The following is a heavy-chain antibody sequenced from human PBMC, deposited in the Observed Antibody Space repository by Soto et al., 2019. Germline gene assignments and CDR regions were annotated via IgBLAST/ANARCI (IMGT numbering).Heavy chain of an antibody. J-gene: IGHJ4*02. D-gene: IGHD2-8*02. V-gene: IGHV1-69*13. CDR1: GGTFSSYA. CDR3: ARINFLYRNQYWTWDYFDY. Sequence: SVKVSCKASGGTFSSYAISWVRQAPGQGLEWMGGISPIFGTANYAQKFQGRVTITADESTSTAYMELSSLRSEDTAVYYCARINFLYRNQYWTWDYFDYWGQGTLVTVSS. CDR2: ISPIFGTA.